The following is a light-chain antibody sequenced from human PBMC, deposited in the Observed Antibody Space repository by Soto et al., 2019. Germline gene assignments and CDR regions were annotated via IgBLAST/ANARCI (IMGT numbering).Light chain of an antibody. CDR1: SSNIGNNY. CDR3: GTWDSSLSVVV. Sequence: QSVLTQPPSVSAAPGQKVTISCSGSSSNIGNNYVSWYQQLPGAAPKLLIDDNDKRPSGIPDRFSGSKSGTSATLGITGXXTXXXADYFCGTWDSSLSVVVFGGGTQLTVL. CDR2: DND. V-gene: IGLV1-51*01. J-gene: IGLJ2*01.